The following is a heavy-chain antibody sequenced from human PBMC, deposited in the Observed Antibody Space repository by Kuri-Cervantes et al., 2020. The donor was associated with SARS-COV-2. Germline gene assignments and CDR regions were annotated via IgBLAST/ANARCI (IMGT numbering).Heavy chain of an antibody. CDR2: IYYSGST. CDR3: ARRGDYHDSSGYYYHLQYYFDY. CDR1: GGSISSHY. Sequence: SETLSLTCTVSGGSISSHYWSWIRQPPGKGLEWIGYIYYSGSTNYNPSLKSRVTISVDTSKNQFSLKLSSVTAADTAVYYCARRGDYHDSSGYYYHLQYYFDYWGQGTLVTVSS. V-gene: IGHV4-59*08. J-gene: IGHJ4*02. D-gene: IGHD3-22*01.